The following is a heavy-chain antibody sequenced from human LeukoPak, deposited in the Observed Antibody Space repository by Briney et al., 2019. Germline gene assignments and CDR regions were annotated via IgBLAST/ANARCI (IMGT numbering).Heavy chain of an antibody. D-gene: IGHD3-22*01. J-gene: IGHJ4*02. CDR1: GFTFSSYS. CDR3: ARDSSGFPHDY. CDR2: ISSSSSTI. Sequence: GGSLRLSCAASGFTFSSYSINRVRQSPGKGLEWLSYISSSSSTIYYADSVKGRFTISRDNAKDSLYLQMNSLRAEDTAVYYCARDSSGFPHDYWGQGTLVTVSS. V-gene: IGHV3-48*01.